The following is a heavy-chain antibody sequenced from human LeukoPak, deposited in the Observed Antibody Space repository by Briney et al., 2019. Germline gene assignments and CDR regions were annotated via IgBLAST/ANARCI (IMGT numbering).Heavy chain of an antibody. J-gene: IGHJ4*02. V-gene: IGHV4-59*08. D-gene: IGHD3-22*01. Sequence: PSETLSLTCTVSGGSISSSYWSWIRQPPGKGLDWIGYIYYSENTNYNPSLKSRVTIPQDTSKNQFSLRLNSVTAADTAVYYCARHYSPYDSSGFYYYFDYWGQGILVTVSS. CDR3: ARHYSPYDSSGFYYYFDY. CDR1: GGSISSSY. CDR2: IYYSENT.